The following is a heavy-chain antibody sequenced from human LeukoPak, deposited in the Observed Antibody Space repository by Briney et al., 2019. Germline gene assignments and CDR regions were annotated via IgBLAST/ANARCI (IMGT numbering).Heavy chain of an antibody. CDR1: GGSISIYY. CDR3: ARDHSSSWYAFDI. V-gene: IGHV4-59*01. CDR2: IYYSGST. Sequence: SETLSLTCTVSGGSISIYYWSWIRQPPGKGLEWIGHIYYSGSTNYNPSLKSRVTISPDTSKNQFSLKLNSVTAADTAVYYCARDHSSSWYAFDIWGQGTMVTVSS. J-gene: IGHJ3*02. D-gene: IGHD6-13*01.